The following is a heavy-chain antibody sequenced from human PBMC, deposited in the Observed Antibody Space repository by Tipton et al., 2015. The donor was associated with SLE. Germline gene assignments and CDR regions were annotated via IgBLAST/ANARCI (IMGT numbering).Heavy chain of an antibody. V-gene: IGHV4-61*08. CDR2: IYTSGST. Sequence: TLSLTCTVSGGSISSGGYYWSWIRQHPGKGLEWIGYIYTSGSTNYNPSLKSRVTISVDTSKNQFSLKLSSVTAADTAVYYCARDRTGGDAFDIWGQGTMVTVSS. D-gene: IGHD3-10*01. CDR1: GGSISSGGYY. J-gene: IGHJ3*02. CDR3: ARDRTGGDAFDI.